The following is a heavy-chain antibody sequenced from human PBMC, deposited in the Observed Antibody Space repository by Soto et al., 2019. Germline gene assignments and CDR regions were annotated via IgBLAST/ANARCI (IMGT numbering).Heavy chain of an antibody. Sequence: HPGGSLRLSCAASGFNFNTYWMYWVRQAPGKGLEWVANIDTDGSRKNYVDSVKGRFIISRDNAKNSLLLPTNSLRADDTAVYYSGRVPRDGDYGKRVDVWGQGTSEPVSS. CDR1: GFNFNTYW. V-gene: IGHV3-7*03. J-gene: IGHJ6*02. CDR3: GRVPRDGDYGKRVDV. D-gene: IGHD4-17*01. CDR2: IDTDGSRK.